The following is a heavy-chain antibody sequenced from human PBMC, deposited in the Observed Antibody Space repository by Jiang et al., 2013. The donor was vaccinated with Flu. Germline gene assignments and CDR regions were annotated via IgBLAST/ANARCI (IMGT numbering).Heavy chain of an antibody. CDR2: IYYSGST. D-gene: IGHD1-7*01. J-gene: IGHJ6*02. V-gene: IGHV4-39*07. CDR1: GGSVSSSDYY. CDR3: ARGGITGTTALGGYYYGMDV. Sequence: LLKPSETLSLTCTVSGGSVSSSDYYWAWIRQPPGKGLEWIGSIYYSGSTYFNPSLKSRVTISLDTSKNQFSLKLSSVTAADTAVYYCARGGITGTTALGGYYYGMDVWGQGTTVTVSS.